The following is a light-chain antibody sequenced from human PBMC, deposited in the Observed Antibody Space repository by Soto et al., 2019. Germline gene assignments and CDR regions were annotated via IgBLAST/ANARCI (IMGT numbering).Light chain of an antibody. J-gene: IGKJ5*01. CDR2: GTS. CDR3: QQYGSSIT. Sequence: EIVLTQSPGTLSLSPGERATLSCRASQSVPRSYLAWYQQKPGQAPRLLICGTSSRATGIPDRFSGSGSGTDFPLTISRLEPEDFAVFYCQQYGSSITFGQGTRLEIK. V-gene: IGKV3-20*01. CDR1: QSVPRSY.